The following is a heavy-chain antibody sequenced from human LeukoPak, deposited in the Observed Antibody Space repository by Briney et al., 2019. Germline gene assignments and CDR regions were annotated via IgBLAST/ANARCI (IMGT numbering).Heavy chain of an antibody. Sequence: ASVKVSCKASGYTFIGYYMHWVRQAPGQGLEWMGWINPNSGGTNYAQKFQGRVTMTRDTSISTAYMELSRLRSDDTAVYYCARVATYSSSFPGELDYWGQGTLVTVSS. V-gene: IGHV1-2*02. J-gene: IGHJ4*02. CDR1: GYTFIGYY. CDR2: INPNSGGT. D-gene: IGHD6-13*01. CDR3: ARVATYSSSFPGELDY.